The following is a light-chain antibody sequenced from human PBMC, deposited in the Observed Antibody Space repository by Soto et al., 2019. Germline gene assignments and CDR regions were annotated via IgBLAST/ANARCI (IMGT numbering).Light chain of an antibody. Sequence: EIVLTQSPGTLSLSPGERATLSCRASQSLSNYLAWYQQKPGQAPRLLMYGASSRATGMPDRFSGSGSGTDFTLTISRLEPEDFAMYYCQQYGYLVTFGGGTKVDI. CDR2: GAS. CDR3: QQYGYLVT. J-gene: IGKJ4*01. V-gene: IGKV3-20*01. CDR1: QSLSNY.